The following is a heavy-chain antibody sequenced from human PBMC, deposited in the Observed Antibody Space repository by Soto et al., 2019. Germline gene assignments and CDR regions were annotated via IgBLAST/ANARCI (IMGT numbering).Heavy chain of an antibody. V-gene: IGHV3-23*01. CDR1: GFTFSSYA. CDR3: AKDTRPHPLAAPARFNWFDP. D-gene: IGHD2-2*01. J-gene: IGHJ5*02. Sequence: HPGGSLRLSCAASGFTFSSYAMSWVRQAPGKGLEWVSAISGSGGSTYYADSVKGRFTISRDNSKNTLYLQMNSLRAEATTVYYCAKDTRPHPLAAPARFNWFDPWGKGTLVTVST. CDR2: ISGSGGST.